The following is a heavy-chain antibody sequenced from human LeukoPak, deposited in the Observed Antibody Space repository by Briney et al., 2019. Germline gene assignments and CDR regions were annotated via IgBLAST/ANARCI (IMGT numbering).Heavy chain of an antibody. D-gene: IGHD5-18*01. Sequence: PSETLSLTCTVSGGSISGYYWSWIRQPPGKGLEWIGYIYYSGRSNQNPSLKSRVTISLDTSKNQFSLKLSSVTAADTAVYYCARAGRGYNYGFVPSELDYYYYYLDVWGKGTTVTVSS. V-gene: IGHV4-59*01. CDR2: IYYSGRS. CDR3: ARAGRGYNYGFVPSELDYYYYYLDV. J-gene: IGHJ6*03. CDR1: GGSISGYY.